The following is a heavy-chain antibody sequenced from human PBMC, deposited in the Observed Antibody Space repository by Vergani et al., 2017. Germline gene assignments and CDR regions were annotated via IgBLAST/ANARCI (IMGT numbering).Heavy chain of an antibody. CDR1: GGTFSSYA. V-gene: IGHV1-69*01. CDR3: ASDNTVTTFPRDYYYGMDV. Sequence: QVQLVQSGAEVKKPGSSVKVSCKASGGTFSSYAISWVRQAPGQGLEWMGGIIPIFGTANYAQKFQGRVTITADESTSTAYMELSSLRSEDTAVYYCASDNTVTTFPRDYYYGMDVWGQGTTVTVSS. D-gene: IGHD4-17*01. CDR2: IIPIFGTA. J-gene: IGHJ6*02.